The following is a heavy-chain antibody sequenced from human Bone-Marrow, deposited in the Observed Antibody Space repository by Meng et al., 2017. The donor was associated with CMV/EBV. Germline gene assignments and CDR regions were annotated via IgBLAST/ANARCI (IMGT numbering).Heavy chain of an antibody. CDR1: GYTFTSYD. CDR2: MNPNSGNT. CDR3: ARGNRCRIAAAGYYYYYGMDV. J-gene: IGHJ6*02. Sequence: ASVKVSCKASGYTFTSYDINWVRQATGQGLEWMGWMNPNSGNTGYAQKFQGRVTMTRNTSISTAYMELSSLRSEDTAVYYCARGNRCRIAAAGYYYYYGMDVWGQGTMVTVSS. D-gene: IGHD6-13*01. V-gene: IGHV1-8*01.